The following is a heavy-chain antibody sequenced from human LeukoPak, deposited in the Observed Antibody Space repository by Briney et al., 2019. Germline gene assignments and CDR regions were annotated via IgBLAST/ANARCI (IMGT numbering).Heavy chain of an antibody. CDR3: AKDMGYCSGTSCYAYYYYGMDV. Sequence: GGSLRLSCAASGFTFDDYAMHWVRQAPGKGLEWVSLISGDGGSTYYADSVKGRFTISRDNSKNSLYLQMNSLRTEDTALYYCAKDMGYCSGTSCYAYYYYGMDVWGQGTTVTVSS. V-gene: IGHV3-43*02. J-gene: IGHJ6*02. D-gene: IGHD2-2*01. CDR1: GFTFDDYA. CDR2: ISGDGGST.